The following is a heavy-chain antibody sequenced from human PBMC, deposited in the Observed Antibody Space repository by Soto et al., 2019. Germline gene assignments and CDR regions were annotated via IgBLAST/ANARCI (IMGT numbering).Heavy chain of an antibody. CDR2: ITASRGTT. CDR3: SKCMQAYWNYDAHHI. V-gene: IGHV3-23*01. Sequence: EVTLLESGGGLVQPGGSLRLSCAASGFTVSTYSMSWVRQAPGQGLEWVAHITASRGTTYYADSVKGRFTISRDTSRNTLYLQMSGLRAEDTALYYCSKCMQAYWNYDAHHIWGQGTMVTVSS. J-gene: IGHJ3*02. D-gene: IGHD1-7*01. CDR1: GFTVSTYS.